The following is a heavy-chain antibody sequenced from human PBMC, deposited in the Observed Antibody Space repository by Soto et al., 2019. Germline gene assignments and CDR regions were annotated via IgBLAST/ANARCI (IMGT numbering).Heavy chain of an antibody. J-gene: IGHJ4*02. D-gene: IGHD2-2*03. V-gene: IGHV3-21*01. CDR3: ATGAGGYCSSTGCYVTDY. CDR2: ISSNGNYI. Sequence: GGSLRLSCAASGFTFITYGMNWVRQAQGKGLEWVSSISSNGNYIYYADSVKGRFTISRDNAKNSLYLQMNSLRAEDTAVYYCATGAGGYCSSTGCYVTDYWGQGTLVTVSS. CDR1: GFTFITYG.